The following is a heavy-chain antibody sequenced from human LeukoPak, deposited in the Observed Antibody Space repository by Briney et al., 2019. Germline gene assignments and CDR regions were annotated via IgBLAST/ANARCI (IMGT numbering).Heavy chain of an antibody. V-gene: IGHV1-2*04. CDR2: ISPNSGGT. D-gene: IGHD5-12*01. Sequence: GASVKVSCKASGYTFTGYYMHWVRQAPGQGLEWMGWISPNSGGTNYAQKFQGWVNMTRDTSISTAYMELSKLRSDDTAVYYCARGGSGYTGYDLGYWGQGTLVTVSS. CDR1: GYTFTGYY. J-gene: IGHJ4*02. CDR3: ARGGSGYTGYDLGY.